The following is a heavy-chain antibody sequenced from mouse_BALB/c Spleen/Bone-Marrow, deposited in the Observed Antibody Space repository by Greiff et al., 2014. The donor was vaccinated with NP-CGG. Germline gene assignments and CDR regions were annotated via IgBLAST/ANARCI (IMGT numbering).Heavy chain of an antibody. CDR3: AREANWNFDY. D-gene: IGHD4-1*01. V-gene: IGHV1S56*01. Sequence: VQLQQSGPELVKPGASVRISCKASGYTFTSYYIHWVKQRPGQGLEWIGWIYPGNVNTKYNEKFKGKATLTADKSSSTAYMQLSSLASEVSAVYFCAREANWNFDYWGQGTTLTVSS. CDR2: IYPGNVNT. CDR1: GYTFTSYY. J-gene: IGHJ2*01.